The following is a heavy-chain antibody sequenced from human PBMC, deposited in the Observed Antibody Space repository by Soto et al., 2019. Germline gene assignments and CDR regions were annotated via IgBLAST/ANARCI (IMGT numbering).Heavy chain of an antibody. Sequence: SETLSLTCAVSGGSISSGCYSWSWIRQPPGKGLEWIGYMYHSGSTYYNPSLKSRVTISADTSKNQFSLKLDSVTAADTAVYFCAKTTGFIVAPAADFAYWGQGTLVTVSS. CDR2: MYHSGST. J-gene: IGHJ4*02. CDR3: AKTTGFIVAPAADFAY. D-gene: IGHD2-2*01. V-gene: IGHV4-30-2*01. CDR1: GGSISSGCYS.